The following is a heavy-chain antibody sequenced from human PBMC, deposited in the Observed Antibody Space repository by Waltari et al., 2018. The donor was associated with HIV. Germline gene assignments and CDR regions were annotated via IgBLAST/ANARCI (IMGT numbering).Heavy chain of an antibody. Sequence: QVHLVQSGAEVKKPGASVKVSCKVSGYTLTELSMHWVRQAPGKGLEWMGGFDPEDGETIYAQKFQGRVTMTEDTSTDTAYMELSSLRSEDTAVYYCATAFTVVPAAITNFDYWGQGTLVTVSS. CDR1: GYTLTELS. CDR3: ATAFTVVPAAITNFDY. D-gene: IGHD2-2*02. J-gene: IGHJ4*02. CDR2: FDPEDGET. V-gene: IGHV1-24*01.